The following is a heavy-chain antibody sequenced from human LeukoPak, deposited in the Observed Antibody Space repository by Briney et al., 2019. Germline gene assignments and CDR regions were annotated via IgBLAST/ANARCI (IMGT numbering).Heavy chain of an antibody. CDR3: AKEQNSGIGAAGTLL. J-gene: IGHJ4*02. CDR2: ISGRGDRT. CDR1: GLTFTNFG. D-gene: IGHD6-13*01. Sequence: PGGSLRLSCAASGLTFTNFGMSWVRQAPGKGLEWVSAISGRGDRTYYADSVKGRFTISRDNSKNTLYLQMNSLRAEDTAVYYCAKEQNSGIGAAGTLLWGQGTLVTVSS. V-gene: IGHV3-23*01.